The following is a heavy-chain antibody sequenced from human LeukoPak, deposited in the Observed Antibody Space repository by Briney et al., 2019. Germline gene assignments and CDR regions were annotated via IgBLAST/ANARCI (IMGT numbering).Heavy chain of an antibody. V-gene: IGHV4-4*07. CDR3: ARGSTLTRTSGHYSFDY. J-gene: IGHJ4*02. CDR1: AGSINTYF. Sequence: LSETLSLTCTVSAGSINTYFWTWVRQPAGKGLEWIGRISGSGTAYYNPSLESRVTISLDTANNQLFLRMTSVSAADTAVYYCARGSTLTRTSGHYSFDYWGQGTLVSVSS. CDR2: ISGSGTA. D-gene: IGHD4-17*01.